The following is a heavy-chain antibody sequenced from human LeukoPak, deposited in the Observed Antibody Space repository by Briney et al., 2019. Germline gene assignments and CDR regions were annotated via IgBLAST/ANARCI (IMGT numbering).Heavy chain of an antibody. J-gene: IGHJ4*02. V-gene: IGHV4-39*01. CDR1: GGSITSSSYY. D-gene: IGHD5-24*01. CDR2: FYYSGST. Sequence: PSETLSFTCTVSGGSITSSSYYWGWIRHPPGKALQWIGSFYYSGSTYYNPSLKSRVTIYVDTSKNQFSLKLSSVTAADTAVYYCARGRRDGYNLEYFDKWGQGTLVTVSS. CDR3: ARGRRDGYNLEYFDK.